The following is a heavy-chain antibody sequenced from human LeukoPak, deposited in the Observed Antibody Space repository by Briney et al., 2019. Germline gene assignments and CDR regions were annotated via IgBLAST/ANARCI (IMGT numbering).Heavy chain of an antibody. Sequence: GGSLRLSCAASGLTFKNYAMHWVRQAPGKGLEWVALISYDGSNKYYADSMKGRFTISRDNSKNTLYLQMSSLRAEDTAVYYCARGDQRLIYYFDYWGQGTLVTVSS. V-gene: IGHV3-30-3*01. J-gene: IGHJ4*02. CDR3: ARGDQRLIYYFDY. CDR2: ISYDGSNK. CDR1: GLTFKNYA. D-gene: IGHD2-2*01.